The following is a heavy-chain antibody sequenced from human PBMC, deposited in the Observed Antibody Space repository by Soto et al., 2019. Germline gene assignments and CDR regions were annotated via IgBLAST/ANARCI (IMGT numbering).Heavy chain of an antibody. Sequence: EVQLVESGGGLVQPGGSLRLSCAASGFTFNSQWMHWVHQAPGKGLVWVSRINSDGSSTTYADFVKGRFTISRDNAKNTLFLQMNSLTAEDTAVYYCARDRGATTYLDYWGQGTLVTVSS. CDR3: ARDRGATTYLDY. CDR1: GFTFNSQW. J-gene: IGHJ4*02. D-gene: IGHD5-12*01. CDR2: INSDGSST. V-gene: IGHV3-74*01.